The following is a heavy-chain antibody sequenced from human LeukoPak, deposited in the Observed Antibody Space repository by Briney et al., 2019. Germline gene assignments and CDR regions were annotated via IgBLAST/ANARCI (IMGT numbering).Heavy chain of an antibody. CDR1: GGSISSGGYY. CDR3: ARSRRSGGYYYYMDV. Sequence: PSQTLSLTCTVSGGSISSGGYYWSWIRQPPGKGLEWIGYIYHSGSTNYNPSLKSRVTISVDTSKNQFSLKLSSVTAADTAVYYCARSRRSGGYYYYMDVWGKGTTVTVSS. V-gene: IGHV4-30-2*02. CDR2: IYHSGST. J-gene: IGHJ6*03.